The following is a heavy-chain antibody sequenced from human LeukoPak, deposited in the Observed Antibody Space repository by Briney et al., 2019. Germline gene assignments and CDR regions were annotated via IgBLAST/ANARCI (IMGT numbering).Heavy chain of an antibody. V-gene: IGHV3-48*03. J-gene: IGHJ6*04. Sequence: GGSLRLSCAPSVFSFSIYEMNWVRHAPEKGLGWVSYISSSGSTIYSADSVKGRFTISRDNAKSSLYMQMNSMREANTAVYFCAELGITMIGGVWGKGTTVTISS. D-gene: IGHD3-10*02. CDR3: AELGITMIGGV. CDR1: VFSFSIYE. CDR2: ISSSGSTI.